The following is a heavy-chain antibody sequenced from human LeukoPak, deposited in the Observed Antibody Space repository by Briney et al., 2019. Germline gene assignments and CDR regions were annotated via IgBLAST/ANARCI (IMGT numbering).Heavy chain of an antibody. Sequence: SETLSLTCTVSGGSISSSSYYWGWVRQSPGKGLEWIGNIYSSGNTYYNASLKSRVTMYIDTSKNQFSLKLSSVTAADTAVYYCARFRGRSAYYLDYWGQGTLVTVSS. J-gene: IGHJ4*02. CDR1: GGSISSSSYY. CDR3: ARFRGRSAYYLDY. V-gene: IGHV4-39*01. D-gene: IGHD2-15*01. CDR2: IYSSGNT.